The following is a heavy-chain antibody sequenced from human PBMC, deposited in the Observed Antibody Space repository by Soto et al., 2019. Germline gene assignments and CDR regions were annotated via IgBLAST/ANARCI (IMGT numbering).Heavy chain of an antibody. J-gene: IGHJ6*02. V-gene: IGHV1-69*01. CDR3: ATATASTPGGRLHV. Sequence: VQLEQSETEVRKPGSSVKLSCKTSGDSFNDYAISWVRQAPGQGLEWMGGIIPILNLVRYAEKFQGRVTISATVSTGTAYLEVIRLRSVDTATYYCATATASTPGGRLHVWGLGTTVSVSS. D-gene: IGHD3-16*01. CDR1: GDSFNDYA. CDR2: IIPILNLV.